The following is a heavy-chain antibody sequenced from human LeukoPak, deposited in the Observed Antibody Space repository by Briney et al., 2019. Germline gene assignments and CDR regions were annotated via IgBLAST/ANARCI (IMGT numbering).Heavy chain of an antibody. CDR1: GYTFTGYY. Sequence: GASVKVSCKASGYTFTGYYMHWVRQAPGQGLEWMGWINPNSGGTNYAQKFQGRVTMTRDTSISTAYMELSRLRSDDTAVYYCAREPYYYGSGELHCGQGTLVTVSS. CDR3: AREPYYYGSGELH. V-gene: IGHV1-2*02. J-gene: IGHJ4*02. CDR2: INPNSGGT. D-gene: IGHD3-10*01.